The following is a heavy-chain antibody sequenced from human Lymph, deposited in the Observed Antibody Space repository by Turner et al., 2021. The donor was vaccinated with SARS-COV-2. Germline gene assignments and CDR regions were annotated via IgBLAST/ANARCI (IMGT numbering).Heavy chain of an antibody. CDR1: GGSIISSSYY. J-gene: IGHJ5*02. Sequence: QLQLQVSGPGLVKPSLTLSLTCPVSGGSIISSSYYWVWIRQPPGKGLEWIGSIYYSGSTYYNPPLKSRVTISVDTSKNQFSLKLSSVTAADTAVYYCASNYDILTGYYTRNWFDPWGQGTLVTVSS. CDR2: IYYSGST. D-gene: IGHD3-9*01. V-gene: IGHV4-39*01. CDR3: ASNYDILTGYYTRNWFDP.